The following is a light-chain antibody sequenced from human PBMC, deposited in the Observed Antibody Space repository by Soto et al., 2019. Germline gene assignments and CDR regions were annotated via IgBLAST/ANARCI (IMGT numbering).Light chain of an antibody. Sequence: QYALTQPASVSGSPGQSITISCTGTSSDVGGYNYVSWYQQHPGKAPKLMISEVSNRPSGVSNRFYGSKSGNTASLTISGLQAEDEADYYCNSYTSSNTFVFGTGTKLTVL. CDR1: SSDVGGYNY. CDR3: NSYTSSNTFV. J-gene: IGLJ1*01. V-gene: IGLV2-14*01. CDR2: EVS.